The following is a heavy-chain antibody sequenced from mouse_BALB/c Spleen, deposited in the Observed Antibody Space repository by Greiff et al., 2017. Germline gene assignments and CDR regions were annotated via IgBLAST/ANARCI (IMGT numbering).Heavy chain of an antibody. Sequence: EVKLQESGAELVKPGASVKLSCTASGFNIKDTYMHWVKQRPEQGLEWIGRIDPANGNTKYDPKFQGKATITADTSSNTAYLQLSSLTSEDTAVYYCAREVLYYGSSYRYYAMDYWGQGTSVTVSS. V-gene: IGHV14-3*02. CDR3: AREVLYYGSSYRYYAMDY. CDR2: IDPANGNT. CDR1: GFNIKDTY. D-gene: IGHD1-1*01. J-gene: IGHJ4*01.